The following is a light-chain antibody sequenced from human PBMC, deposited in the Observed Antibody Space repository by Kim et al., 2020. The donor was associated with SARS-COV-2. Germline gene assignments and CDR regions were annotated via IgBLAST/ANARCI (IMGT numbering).Light chain of an antibody. CDR2: VDSDGSH. CDR3: LTWGPGIRV. CDR1: SEYKTYA. J-gene: IGLJ2*01. V-gene: IGLV4-69*01. Sequence: QPVLTQSPSASASLGTSVKLTCTLSSEYKTYAIAWHQQLPEKGPRYLMNVDSDGSHTRGDGFPDRFSGSSSGAERYLTISSLQPEDEADYYCLTWGPGIRVFGGGTQLTVL.